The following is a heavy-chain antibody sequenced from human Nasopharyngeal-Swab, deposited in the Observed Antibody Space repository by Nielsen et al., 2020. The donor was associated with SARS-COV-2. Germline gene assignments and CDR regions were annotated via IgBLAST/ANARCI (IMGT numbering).Heavy chain of an antibody. CDR1: GYTFTSYD. CDR3: ARAERGRIVVVITSFYYYYTDV. CDR2: MNPNSGNT. D-gene: IGHD3-22*01. V-gene: IGHV1-8*01. Sequence: ASVKVSCKASGYTFTSYDINWVRQATGQGLEWMGWMNPNSGNTGYAQKFQGRVTMTRNTSISTAYMELSSLRSEGTAVYYCARAERGRIVVVITSFYYYYTDVWGKGTTVTVSS. J-gene: IGHJ6*03.